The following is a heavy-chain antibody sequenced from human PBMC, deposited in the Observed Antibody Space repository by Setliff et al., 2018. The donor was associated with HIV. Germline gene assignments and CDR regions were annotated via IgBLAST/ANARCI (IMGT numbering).Heavy chain of an antibody. V-gene: IGHV1-18*01. J-gene: IGHJ3*02. CDR3: ARAIRWRYCSSTSCSDAFDI. D-gene: IGHD2-2*01. CDR2: ISVYNGDT. Sequence: ASVKVSCKASGNTFTTYDISWVRQAPGHGLEWMGWISVYNGDTNYAQKFQGRVTMTTDTSTSTAYMELRSLRSDDTAVYYCARAIRWRYCSSTSCSDAFDIWGQGTMVT. CDR1: GNTFTTYD.